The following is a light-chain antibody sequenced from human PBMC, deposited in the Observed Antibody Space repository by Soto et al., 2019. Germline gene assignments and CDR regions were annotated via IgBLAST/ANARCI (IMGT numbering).Light chain of an antibody. J-gene: IGKJ5*01. Sequence: EVVLTQSPATLSLSPGERATLSCRASQSIRTSLAWYQQKPGQAPRLLIYDAYNRATGIPPRFSGSGSGTDFTLTLSSLEPEDSAVYYCRQRHMWPITFGQGTRLEI. CDR2: DAY. CDR3: RQRHMWPIT. V-gene: IGKV3-11*01. CDR1: QSIRTS.